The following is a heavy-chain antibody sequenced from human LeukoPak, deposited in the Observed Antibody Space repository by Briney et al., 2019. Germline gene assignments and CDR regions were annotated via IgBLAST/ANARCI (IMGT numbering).Heavy chain of an antibody. CDR2: IKHSGST. CDR3: VRDGGWYKRGLDYYYYYMDV. CDR1: GGSFSGYY. V-gene: IGHV4-34*01. Sequence: PSETLSLTCAVYGGSFSGYYWSWIRQPPGKGLEWIGEIKHSGSTNYNPSLKSRVTISVDTSKNQFSLKLSSVTAADTAVYYCVRDGGWYKRGLDYYYYYMDVWGKGTTVTVSS. J-gene: IGHJ6*03. D-gene: IGHD6-19*01.